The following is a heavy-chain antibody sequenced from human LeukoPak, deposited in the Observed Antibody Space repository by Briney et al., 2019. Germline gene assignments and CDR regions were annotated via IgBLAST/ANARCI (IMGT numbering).Heavy chain of an antibody. Sequence: SETLSLTCTVSGDSISSYYWSWIRQPPGKGLEWIGYIYYSGNTNSNPSLKSRVTMSLDTSKNQFSLRLSSVTAADTAVYYCARRVAVKPRYYFDYWGQGALVTVSS. CDR3: ARRVAVKPRYYFDY. J-gene: IGHJ4*02. CDR1: GDSISSYY. V-gene: IGHV4-59*08. CDR2: IYYSGNT. D-gene: IGHD4-17*01.